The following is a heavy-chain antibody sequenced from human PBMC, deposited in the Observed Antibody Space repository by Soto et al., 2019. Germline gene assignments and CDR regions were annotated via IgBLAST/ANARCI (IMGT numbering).Heavy chain of an antibody. V-gene: IGHV3-53*02. CDR3: ARVLFVPAEVDVSCDI. D-gene: IGHD2-2*01. Sequence: EVQLVETGGGLIQPGGSLRLSCAASGFTVSSNYMSWVRQAPGKGLERVSVIYSGGSTYYADSVKGRLTISSDNSNNTLYVQMSSLSAEGTAVYYCARVLFVPAEVDVSCDIWGLGKMVTVS. CDR1: GFTVSSNY. CDR2: IYSGGST. J-gene: IGHJ3*02.